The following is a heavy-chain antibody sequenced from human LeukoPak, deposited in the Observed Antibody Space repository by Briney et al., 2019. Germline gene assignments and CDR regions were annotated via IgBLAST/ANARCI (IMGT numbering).Heavy chain of an antibody. CDR2: IYYSGST. Sequence: SETLSLTCTVSGGSISSGDYYWSWIRQPPGKGLEWVGYIYYSGSTYYNPSLKSRVTISVDTSKNQFSLKLSSVTAADTAVYYCARVPFSRTFDYWGQGTLVTVSS. CDR3: ARVPFSRTFDY. J-gene: IGHJ4*02. V-gene: IGHV4-30-4*08. D-gene: IGHD6-6*01. CDR1: GGSISSGDYY.